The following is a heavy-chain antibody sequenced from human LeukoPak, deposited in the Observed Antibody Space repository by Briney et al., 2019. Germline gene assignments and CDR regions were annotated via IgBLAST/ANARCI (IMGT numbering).Heavy chain of an antibody. Sequence: PGGSLRLSCAASGFTFSSYWMSWVRQAPGKGLEWVANIKQDGSEKYYVDSVKGRFTISRDNAKNSLYLQMNSLRAEDTAVYYCAGAAVVAVAGIVSSAFDIWGQGTMVTVSS. J-gene: IGHJ3*02. V-gene: IGHV3-7*01. CDR3: AGAAVVAVAGIVSSAFDI. CDR2: IKQDGSEK. CDR1: GFTFSSYW. D-gene: IGHD6-19*01.